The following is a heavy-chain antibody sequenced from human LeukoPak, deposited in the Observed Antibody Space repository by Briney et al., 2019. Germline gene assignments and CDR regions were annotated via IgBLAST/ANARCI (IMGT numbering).Heavy chain of an antibody. CDR1: GFTVSSNY. CDR2: IYSGGST. V-gene: IGHV3-53*01. J-gene: IGHJ6*04. Sequence: GSLRLSCAASGFTVSSNYMSWVRQAPGKGLEWVSVIYSGGSTYYADSVKGRFTISRDNSKNTLYLQMNSLRAEDTAVYYCARAAGCSGGSSYYYYGMDVWGKGNTVTVSS. D-gene: IGHD2-15*01. CDR3: ARAAGCSGGSSYYYYGMDV.